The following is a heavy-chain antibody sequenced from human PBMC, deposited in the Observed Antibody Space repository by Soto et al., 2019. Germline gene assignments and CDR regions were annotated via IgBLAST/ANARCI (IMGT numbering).Heavy chain of an antibody. CDR3: ARPRKDYGDYWYFDY. D-gene: IGHD4-17*01. CDR1: GYTFTSYD. Sequence: QGQLVQSGAEVKKPGASVKVSCKASGYTFTSYDINWVRQATGQGLEWMGWMNPNSGNTGYAQKFQGRVTMTRNTSISTAYMELSSLRSEDTAVYYFARPRKDYGDYWYFDYWGQGTLVTVSS. V-gene: IGHV1-8*01. CDR2: MNPNSGNT. J-gene: IGHJ4*02.